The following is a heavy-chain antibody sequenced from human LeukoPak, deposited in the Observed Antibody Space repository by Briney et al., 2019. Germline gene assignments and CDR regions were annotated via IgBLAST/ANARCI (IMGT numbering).Heavy chain of an antibody. CDR1: GLTFSSYW. Sequence: GGSLRLSCAVSGLTFSSYWMHWVRQAPGKGLVWVSRISSDGSSTSYADSVKGRFTISRDNAKNTLYLQMNSLRAEDTAVYYCARDPDYWGQGTLVTVSS. CDR3: ARDPDY. J-gene: IGHJ4*02. CDR2: ISSDGSST. V-gene: IGHV3-74*01.